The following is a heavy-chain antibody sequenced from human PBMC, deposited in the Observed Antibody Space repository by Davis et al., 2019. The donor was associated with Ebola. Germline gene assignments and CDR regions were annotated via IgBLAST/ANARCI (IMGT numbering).Heavy chain of an antibody. CDR1: GFTFTTSS. Sequence: GESLKISCEASGFTFTTSSMNWVRQAPGKGLEWVSYVSGSSSYTNYADSVKGRFTISRDNAKNTLYLQMNSLRAEDTAVYYCARDLARGGYSPFDCWGQGSLVTVSS. CDR2: VSGSSSYT. D-gene: IGHD5-24*01. V-gene: IGHV3-21*05. J-gene: IGHJ4*02. CDR3: ARDLARGGYSPFDC.